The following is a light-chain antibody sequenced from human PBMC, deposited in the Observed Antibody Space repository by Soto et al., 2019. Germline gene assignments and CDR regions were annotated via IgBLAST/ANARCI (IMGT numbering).Light chain of an antibody. CDR3: CSYTTPRTFV. V-gene: IGLV2-14*03. CDR1: SSDVGGYDY. Sequence: QSALTQPASVSGSPGQSITISCTGTSSDVGGYDYVSWYQQHPGKVPKLMIYEVFRRPSGISDRFSGSKSGNTASLTISGLQAEDEADFYCCSYTTPRTFVFCGGTKVTVL. J-gene: IGLJ2*01. CDR2: EVF.